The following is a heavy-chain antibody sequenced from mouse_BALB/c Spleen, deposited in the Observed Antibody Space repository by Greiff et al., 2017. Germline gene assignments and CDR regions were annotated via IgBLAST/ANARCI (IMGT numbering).Heavy chain of an antibody. V-gene: IGHV1S137*01. CDR2: ISTYYGDA. CDR3: ARANYGSPHYYAMDY. J-gene: IGHJ4*01. Sequence: QVQLKESGAELVRPGVSVKISCKGSGYTFTDYAMHWVKQSHAKSLEWIGVISTYYGDASYNQKFKGKATMTVDKSSSTAYMELARLTSEDSAIYYCARANYGSPHYYAMDYWGQGTSVTVSS. D-gene: IGHD1-1*01. CDR1: GYTFTDYA.